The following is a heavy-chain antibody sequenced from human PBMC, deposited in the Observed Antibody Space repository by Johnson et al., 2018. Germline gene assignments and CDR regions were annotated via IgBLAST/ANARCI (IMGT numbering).Heavy chain of an antibody. J-gene: IGHJ4*02. CDR1: GFTCSGSA. D-gene: IGHD3-22*01. V-gene: IGHV3-73*01. CDR3: TRRYFHDSSSYYQGDY. CDR2: IRCKANKYAR. Sequence: VQLQESGGGLAKXGRSXKLXCAASGFTCSGSAMHWVRQASGQGLAWLGRIRCKANKYARTGGASGKGRFIISRDDSKNTAYLQMNSLKTEDTALYYCTRRYFHDSSSYYQGDYWGQGTLVTVSS.